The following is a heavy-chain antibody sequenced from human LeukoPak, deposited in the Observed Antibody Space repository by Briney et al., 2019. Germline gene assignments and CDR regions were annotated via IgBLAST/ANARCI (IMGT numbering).Heavy chain of an antibody. CDR3: AKEGTGRNFDY. Sequence: GGSLRLSCAASGFIFDDYAMHWVRQAPGQGLEWVSGISWNSGSIDYADSVKGRFTISRANAKNSLYLQMNSLRAEDMALYYCAKEGTGRNFDYWGQGTLVTVSS. V-gene: IGHV3-9*03. CDR1: GFIFDDYA. D-gene: IGHD1-1*01. J-gene: IGHJ4*02. CDR2: ISWNSGSI.